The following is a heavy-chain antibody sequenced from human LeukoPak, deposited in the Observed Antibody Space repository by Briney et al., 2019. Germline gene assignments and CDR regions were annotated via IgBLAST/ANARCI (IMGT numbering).Heavy chain of an antibody. V-gene: IGHV3-7*03. J-gene: IGHJ6*02. D-gene: IGHD3-16*01. Sequence: GGSLRLSCAASGFTFSSYWMNWARQAPGKGLEWVASINHNGNVNYYVDSVKSRFTISRDNAKNSLYLQMSNLRAEDTAVYFCARGGGLDVRGQGATVTVSS. CDR3: ARGGGLDV. CDR1: GFTFSSYW. CDR2: INHNGNVN.